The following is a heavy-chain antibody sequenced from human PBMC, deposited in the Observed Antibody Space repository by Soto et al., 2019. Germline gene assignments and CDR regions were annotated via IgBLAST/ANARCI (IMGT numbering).Heavy chain of an antibody. CDR3: AIPYDILTGQYMAGDY. J-gene: IGHJ4*02. Sequence: PGGSLRLSCAASGFTFSSYSMNWVRQAPGKGLEWVSSISSRSSSYIYYADSVKGRFTISRDNAKNSLYLQMNSLRAEDTAVYYCAIPYDILTGQYMAGDYWGQGTLVTVSS. CDR2: ISSRSSSYI. CDR1: GFTFSSYS. D-gene: IGHD3-9*01. V-gene: IGHV3-21*01.